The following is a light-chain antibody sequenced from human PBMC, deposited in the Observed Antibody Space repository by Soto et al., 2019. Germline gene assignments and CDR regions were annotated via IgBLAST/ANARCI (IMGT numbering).Light chain of an antibody. CDR1: SSNIGTNA. Sequence: QSVLTQPPSASGTPGQRVTISCSGGSSNIGTNAVNWYQQLPGTAPKLLIYNNNQRPSGVPVRVSGSKSRTSAPLAISGLQSEDEAVNFCAAWDDRLNGYVFGTGTKVTVL. CDR3: AAWDDRLNGYV. V-gene: IGLV1-44*01. J-gene: IGLJ1*01. CDR2: NNN.